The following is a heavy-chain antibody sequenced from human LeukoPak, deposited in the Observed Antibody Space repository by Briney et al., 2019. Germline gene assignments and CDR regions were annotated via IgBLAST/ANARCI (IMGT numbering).Heavy chain of an antibody. CDR3: AKERRRVDTSMIRSYFSDS. V-gene: IGHV3-23*01. J-gene: IGHJ4*02. CDR1: GFTFSSSA. D-gene: IGHD3-16*01. Sequence: TGGSLRLSCAASGFTFSSSAMSWVRQPPSKGLEWLSSITGDGVTTYYADSVKGRFTISGDNSKNILFLQMNSLRAEDSASYFCAKERRRVDTSMIRSYFSDSWGPGTPVTVSS. CDR2: ITGDGVTT.